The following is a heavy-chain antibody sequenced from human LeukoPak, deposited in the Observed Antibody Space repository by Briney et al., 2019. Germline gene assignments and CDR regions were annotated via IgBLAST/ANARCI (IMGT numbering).Heavy chain of an antibody. D-gene: IGHD3-22*01. Sequence: SETLSVTCTVSGYSISSGNYWGWIRQPPGKGLEWMGSIGHSGSIYYNPSLKSRVTISVDTSKNQFSLKVSSVTAADTAVYYCARVMDYYDGTGYPPPAAADYWGQGTLVTVSS. CDR1: GYSISSGNY. CDR2: IGHSGSI. J-gene: IGHJ4*02. V-gene: IGHV4-38-2*02. CDR3: ARVMDYYDGTGYPPPAAADY.